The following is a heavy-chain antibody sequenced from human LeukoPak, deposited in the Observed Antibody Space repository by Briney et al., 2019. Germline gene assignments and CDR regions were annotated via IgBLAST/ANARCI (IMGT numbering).Heavy chain of an antibody. Sequence: GASVKVSCKASGYTFTGYYLHWVRQAPGQGLEWMGRINPNSGGTNYAQKFQGRVTMTWDTSTSTAYIELSMLRSDDTAVYYCARAPPSRYSGYDLTRIPGYWGQGTLVTVSS. CDR1: GYTFTGYY. V-gene: IGHV1-2*06. D-gene: IGHD5-12*01. J-gene: IGHJ4*02. CDR3: ARAPPSRYSGYDLTRIPGY. CDR2: INPNSGGT.